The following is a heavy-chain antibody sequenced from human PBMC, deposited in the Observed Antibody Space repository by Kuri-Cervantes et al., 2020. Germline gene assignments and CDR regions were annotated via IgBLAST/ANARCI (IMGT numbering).Heavy chain of an antibody. J-gene: IGHJ5*02. D-gene: IGHD1-26*01. CDR3: ARVVGGSYSGNWFDP. V-gene: IGHV3-30*03. CDR1: GFTFSGYG. CDR2: LSYDGSNK. Sequence: LSLTCAASGFTFSGYGMHWVRQAPGKGLEWVAVLSYDGSNKYYADSVKGRFTISRDNSKNTLYLQMNSLRAEDTAVYYCARVVGGSYSGNWFDPWGQGTLVTVSS.